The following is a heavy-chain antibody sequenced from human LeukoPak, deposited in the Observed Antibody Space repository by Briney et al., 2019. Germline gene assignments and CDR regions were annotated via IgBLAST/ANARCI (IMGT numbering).Heavy chain of an antibody. CDR2: IYYSGST. J-gene: IGHJ4*02. CDR3: ARISAAAGIYYFDY. V-gene: IGHV4-39*01. CDR1: GGSISSSSYY. Sequence: SETLSLTCTVSGGSISSSSYYWGWIRQPPGKGLEWIGNIYYSGSTYYNPSLKSRVTISVDTSKNQFSLKLSSVTAADTAVYYCARISAAAGIYYFDYWGQGTLVTVSS. D-gene: IGHD6-13*01.